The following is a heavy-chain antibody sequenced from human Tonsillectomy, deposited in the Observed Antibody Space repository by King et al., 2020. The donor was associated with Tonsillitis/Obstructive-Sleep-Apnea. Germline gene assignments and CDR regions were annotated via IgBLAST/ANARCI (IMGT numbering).Heavy chain of an antibody. V-gene: IGHV3-33*01. D-gene: IGHD2-2*01. Sequence: VQLVESGGGVVQPGRSLRLSCAASGFTFSSYGMHWVRQAPGKGLECVAVIWYDGSNKYYADSVKGRFTISRDNSKNTLYLQMNSLRAEDTAVYYCARGNLGYCSSTSCPPYYYYMDVWGKGTTVTVSS. CDR1: GFTFSSYG. CDR2: IWYDGSNK. CDR3: ARGNLGYCSSTSCPPYYYYMDV. J-gene: IGHJ6*03.